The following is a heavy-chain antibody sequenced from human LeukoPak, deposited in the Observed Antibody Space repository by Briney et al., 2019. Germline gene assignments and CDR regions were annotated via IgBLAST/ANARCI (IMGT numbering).Heavy chain of an antibody. CDR1: GGSISSYY. J-gene: IGHJ5*02. Sequence: SETLSLTCTVSGGSISSYYWSWIRQPPGKGLEWIGYIYYSGSTNYNPSLKSRVTISVDTSKNQFSLKLSSVTAADTAVYYCARHGKQWLVRGPWGQGTLVNVSS. CDR2: IYYSGST. V-gene: IGHV4-59*08. D-gene: IGHD6-19*01. CDR3: ARHGKQWLVRGP.